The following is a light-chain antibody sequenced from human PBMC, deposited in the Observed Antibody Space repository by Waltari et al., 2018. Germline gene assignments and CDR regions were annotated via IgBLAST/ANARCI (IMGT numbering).Light chain of an antibody. J-gene: IGKJ1*01. Sequence: CRASQSMGRYVVGDQQKPGQAPRLLIYGASTRASGIPDRFSGSGSGTDFSLTISRLEPEDFAVYHCQKHDRLPATFGQGTKVEIK. CDR2: GAS. V-gene: IGKV3-20*01. CDR1: QSMGRY. CDR3: QKHDRLPAT.